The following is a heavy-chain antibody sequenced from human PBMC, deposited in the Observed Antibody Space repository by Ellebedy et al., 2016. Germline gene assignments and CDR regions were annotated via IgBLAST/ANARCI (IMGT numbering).Heavy chain of an antibody. J-gene: IGHJ4*02. CDR2: IYYTGST. CDR3: ARGAWGSGFYFDY. V-gene: IGHV4-31*03. Sequence: SETLSLXCSVSGDSINSAGYYWSWIRQHPGKGLECIGYIYYTGSTHYHPSLKSRVSISVDTSKKQFSLKLNSVTAADTAFYFCARGAWGSGFYFDYWGQGALVTVSS. CDR1: GDSINSAGYY. D-gene: IGHD3-10*01.